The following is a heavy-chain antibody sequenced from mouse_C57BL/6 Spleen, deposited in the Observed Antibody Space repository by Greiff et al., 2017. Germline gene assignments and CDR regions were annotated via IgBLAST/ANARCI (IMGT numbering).Heavy chain of an antibody. J-gene: IGHJ1*03. D-gene: IGHD1-1*01. V-gene: IGHV1-55*01. CDR3: ARDTTVSTWYFDV. Sequence: QVHVKQPGAELVKPGASVKMSCKASGYTFTSYWITWVKQRPGQGLEWIGDIYPGSGSTNYNEKFKSKATLTVDTSSSTAYMQLSSLTSEDSAVYYGARDTTVSTWYFDVWGTGTTVTVSS. CDR1: GYTFTSYW. CDR2: IYPGSGST.